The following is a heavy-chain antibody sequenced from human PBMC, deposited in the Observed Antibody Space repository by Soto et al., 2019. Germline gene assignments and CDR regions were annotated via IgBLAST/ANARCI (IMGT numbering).Heavy chain of an antibody. CDR1: GGSISSYY. J-gene: IGHJ3*02. CDR3: ARDHGDRAFDI. D-gene: IGHD4-17*01. Sequence: PSETLSLTWTVAGGSISSYYWSWIRQPPGKGLEWIGYIYYSGSTNYNPSLKSRVTISVDTSKNQFSLKLSSVTAADTAVYYCARDHGDRAFDIWGQGTMVTVSS. V-gene: IGHV4-59*01. CDR2: IYYSGST.